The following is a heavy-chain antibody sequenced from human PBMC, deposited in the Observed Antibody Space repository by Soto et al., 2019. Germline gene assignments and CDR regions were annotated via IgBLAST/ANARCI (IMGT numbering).Heavy chain of an antibody. Sequence: SAALSLTCAVSGGSNSSDYWSSIRQPPGKGLEWIGYIYYSGSTNYNPSLKSRVTISVDTSKNQFSLKLSSVTAADTAVYYCARGRRIQLWLNHYYYYMDVWGKGTTVTVSS. D-gene: IGHD5-18*01. CDR2: IYYSGST. CDR1: GGSNSSDY. CDR3: ARGRRIQLWLNHYYYYMDV. V-gene: IGHV4-59*01. J-gene: IGHJ6*03.